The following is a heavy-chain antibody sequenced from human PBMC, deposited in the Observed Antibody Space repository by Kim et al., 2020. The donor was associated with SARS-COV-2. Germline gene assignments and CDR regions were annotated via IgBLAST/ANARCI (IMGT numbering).Heavy chain of an antibody. V-gene: IGHV3-73*01. D-gene: IGHD4-17*01. CDR3: SRHGGKHGDRGFDN. J-gene: IGHJ4*02. Sequence: RHASGKALELVGRIRSKPNNSATSYAASVTGMFTISIDDSTNTVYLQMDSLKTDDTAVYFCSRHGGKHGDRGFDNCGQGTLVTVSS. CDR2: IRSKPNNSAT.